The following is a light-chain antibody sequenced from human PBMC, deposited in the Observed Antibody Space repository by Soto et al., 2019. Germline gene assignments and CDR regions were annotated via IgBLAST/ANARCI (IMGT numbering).Light chain of an antibody. V-gene: IGKV1-5*03. J-gene: IGKJ1*01. CDR2: KTS. CDR1: QSISIW. Sequence: DIHMTQSPSTVSASVGDRVTITCRASQSISIWVAWYQQKPGKAPNLLIYKTSSLESGVPSRFSGSGSGTEFTLTISSLQPDDFATYYCQHCNDYSWTFGQGTKVEIK. CDR3: QHCNDYSWT.